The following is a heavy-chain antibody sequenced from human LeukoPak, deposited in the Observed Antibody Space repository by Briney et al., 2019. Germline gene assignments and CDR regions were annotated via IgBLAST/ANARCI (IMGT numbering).Heavy chain of an antibody. CDR1: GFTFSSYG. D-gene: IGHD1-26*01. CDR2: IRHDGTNK. J-gene: IGHJ4*02. V-gene: IGHV3-30*02. Sequence: GGSLRLSCAASGFTFSSYGMHWVRQAPGKGLEWVAFIRHDGTNKYYVDSVKGRFTISRDNSKNTLYLQMSSLRADDTALYYCSKSRREKWELPTLDYWGQGTLVTVSS. CDR3: SKSRREKWELPTLDY.